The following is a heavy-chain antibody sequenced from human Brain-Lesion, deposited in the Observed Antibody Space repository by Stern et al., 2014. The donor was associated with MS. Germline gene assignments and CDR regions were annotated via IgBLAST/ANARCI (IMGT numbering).Heavy chain of an antibody. Sequence: QVQLQESGPGLVKPSETLSLTCTVAGGSVSSTSYAWAWIRQPPGKGLEWIGTIYYSGNTYYSPSLQSRLTISLDTSQNQVSLPLRSVTAADTAVYYCAGEEDIRYCSGGSCTGNWFDPWGQGTLVTVSS. CDR2: IYYSGNT. J-gene: IGHJ5*02. V-gene: IGHV4-39*01. CDR1: GGSVSSTSYA. CDR3: AGEEDIRYCSGGSCTGNWFDP. D-gene: IGHD2-15*01.